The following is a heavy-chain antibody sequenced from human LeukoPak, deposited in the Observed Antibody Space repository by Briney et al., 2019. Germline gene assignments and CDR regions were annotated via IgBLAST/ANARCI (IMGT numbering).Heavy chain of an antibody. Sequence: PSETLSLTCAVSGGSISISDINWLRWARQPPGKGLEWIGEIFHSVSTNYNLSLKSRVTIYVDKSKNQLSLKLSSLTAADTAVYYCARDLQGVNSFTSDWYFDLWGRGTLVTVSS. CDR3: ARDLQGVNSFTSDWYFDL. CDR1: GGSISISDINW. J-gene: IGHJ2*01. CDR2: IFHSVST. D-gene: IGHD4-23*01. V-gene: IGHV4-4*02.